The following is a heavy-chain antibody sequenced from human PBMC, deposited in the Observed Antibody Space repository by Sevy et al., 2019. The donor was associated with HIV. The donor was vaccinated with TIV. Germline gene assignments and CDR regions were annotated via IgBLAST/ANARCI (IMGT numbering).Heavy chain of an antibody. V-gene: IGHV4-4*07. D-gene: IGHD4-4*01. CDR1: GGSISSYY. CDR3: ARVVNDYSSNGNLEYYYGMDV. CDR2: IYTSGST. J-gene: IGHJ6*02. Sequence: SEILSLTCTVSGGSISSYYWSWIRQPAGKGLEWIGRIYTSGSTNYNPSLKSRVTMSVDTSKNQFSLKLSSVTAADTAVYYCARVVNDYSSNGNLEYYYGMDVWGQGTTVTVSS.